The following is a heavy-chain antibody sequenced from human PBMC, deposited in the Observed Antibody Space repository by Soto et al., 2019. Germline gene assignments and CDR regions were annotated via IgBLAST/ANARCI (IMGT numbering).Heavy chain of an antibody. V-gene: IGHV5-51*01. CDR1: GYRFTDYW. Sequence: GAEVKEPGGSLKISCKVSGYRFTDYWIGWLRQMPGKGLEWMGVIYPEDSHTRYSPSFQGQVTISADKSISTAYLHWTSLKASDTAIYYCARQGYSSSWARGDLWGQGTLVTVSS. CDR2: IYPEDSHT. J-gene: IGHJ4*02. CDR3: ARQGYSSSWARGDL. D-gene: IGHD6-13*01.